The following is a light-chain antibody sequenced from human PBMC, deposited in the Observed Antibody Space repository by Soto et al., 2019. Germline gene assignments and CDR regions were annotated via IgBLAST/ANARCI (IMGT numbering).Light chain of an antibody. Sequence: QSALTQPPSASGSPGQSVTISFTGTSSDVGGYNYVSWYQQHPGKAPKLMIYEVTKRPSGVPDRFSGSKSGNTASLPVSGLQAEDEADYYGSSYAGSLDVFGTGTKVTVL. V-gene: IGLV2-8*01. CDR1: SSDVGGYNY. CDR2: EVT. CDR3: SSYAGSLDV. J-gene: IGLJ1*01.